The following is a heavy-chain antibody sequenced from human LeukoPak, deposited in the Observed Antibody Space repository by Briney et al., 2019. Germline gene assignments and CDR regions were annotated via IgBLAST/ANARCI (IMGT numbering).Heavy chain of an antibody. V-gene: IGHV1-69*13. D-gene: IGHD3-10*01. CDR3: AKVHESRGVIILYFQH. CDR1: GGTFSSYA. CDR2: ITPIYGTA. Sequence: SVKVSCKASGGTFSSYAINWVRQAPGQGLEWMGRITPIYGTANYAQNFQGRVTITADESTSTAYMELSSLRSEDTAVYYCAKVHESRGVIILYFQHWGQGTLVTVSS. J-gene: IGHJ1*01.